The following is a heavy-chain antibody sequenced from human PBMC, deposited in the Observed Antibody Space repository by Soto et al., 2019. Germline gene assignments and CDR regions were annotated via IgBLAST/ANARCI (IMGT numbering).Heavy chain of an antibody. CDR1: DGYISGSSYC. CDR3: AAWLVHYFYGMDV. CDR2: IYYSGST. J-gene: IGHJ6*02. Sequence: SETKSVRCTVADGYISGSSYCWGWIQQPPGKGLEWIGSIYYSGSTYYNPSLKSRVTISVDTSKNQFSLKLSSVTAADTAVYYCAAWLVHYFYGMDVWGQGTTVTGSS. D-gene: IGHD6-19*01. V-gene: IGHV4-39*01.